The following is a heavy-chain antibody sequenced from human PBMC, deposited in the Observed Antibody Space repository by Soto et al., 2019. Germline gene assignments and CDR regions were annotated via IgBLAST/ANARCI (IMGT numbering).Heavy chain of an antibody. CDR3: ARGITMVRGVIIGSYYYYGMDV. CDR1: GFTFSSYG. Sequence: ESGGGVVQPGRSLRLSCAASGFTFSSYGMHWVRQAPGKGLEWVAVIWYDGSNKYYADSVKGRFTISRDNSKNTLYLQMNSLRAEDTAVYYCARGITMVRGVIIGSYYYYGMDVWGQGTTVTVSS. V-gene: IGHV3-33*01. CDR2: IWYDGSNK. J-gene: IGHJ6*02. D-gene: IGHD3-10*01.